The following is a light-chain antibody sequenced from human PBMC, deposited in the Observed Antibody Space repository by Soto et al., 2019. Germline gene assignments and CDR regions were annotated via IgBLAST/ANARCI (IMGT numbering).Light chain of an antibody. CDR1: QNITKF. V-gene: IGKV1-39*01. CDR3: QEKATTRWA. Sequence: EIQMTQSPSSVSASVGYRVTIACRGSQNITKFLNWYQHNPGKAPNLLIFAASHLQSGVSSRFSGIGSGTDCTLTISSLHHEDGATFDGQEKATTRWAFGQGTKVDIK. J-gene: IGKJ1*01. CDR2: AAS.